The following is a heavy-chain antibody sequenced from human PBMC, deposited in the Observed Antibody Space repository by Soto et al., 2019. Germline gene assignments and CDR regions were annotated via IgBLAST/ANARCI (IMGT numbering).Heavy chain of an antibody. V-gene: IGHV1-3*01. CDR3: VRRHVSATGIDWFDP. CDR1: GYTITSYG. CDR2: INAANGDT. J-gene: IGHJ5*02. D-gene: IGHD6-13*01. Sequence: ASVKVSCKASGYTITSYGIHWLRQAPGQRLEWMGWINAANGDTKYSPKFQGRVTITRDTSASTAYMELSSLRSEDTAVYYCVRRHVSATGIDWFDPWGQGTLVTVSS.